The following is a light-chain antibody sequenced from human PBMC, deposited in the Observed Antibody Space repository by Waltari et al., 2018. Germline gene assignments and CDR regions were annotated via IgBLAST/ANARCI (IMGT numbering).Light chain of an antibody. CDR3: SSYITTNTLEL. CDR1: SSDVGTYNY. Sequence: QSALTQPASVSGSPGQSITISCTGPSSDVGTYNYFPWYQQHPGKAPKLLIYDVSYRPSGVSYRFSGSKSGNTASLTISGLQAEDEADYYCSSYITTNTLELFGGGTSLTVL. V-gene: IGLV2-14*03. CDR2: DVS. J-gene: IGLJ3*02.